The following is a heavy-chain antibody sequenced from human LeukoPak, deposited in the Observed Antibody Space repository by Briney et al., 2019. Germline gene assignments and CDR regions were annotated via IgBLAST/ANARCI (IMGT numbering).Heavy chain of an antibody. CDR3: AKAATHYGSGSYYPG. V-gene: IGHV3-30*04. CDR1: RFIFSSYA. D-gene: IGHD3-10*01. CDR2: ISYDGGKK. J-gene: IGHJ4*02. Sequence: GGSLRLSCAVSRFIFSSYAMHWVRQAPGKGLEWVSVISYDGGKKYYADSVKGRFTISRDNSKNRLYLQMNSLRAEDTALYYCAKAATHYGSGSYYPGWGQGTLVTVSS.